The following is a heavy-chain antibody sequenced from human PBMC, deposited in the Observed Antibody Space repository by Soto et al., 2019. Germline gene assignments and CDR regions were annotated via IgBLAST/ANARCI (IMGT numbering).Heavy chain of an antibody. Sequence: QVQLVQSGAEVKEPGSSVNVSCKTSGATFGNTAVTWVRQAPGQGLEWIGGIVPLFGTANYAQKFRGRVTITAHEPTXXAYMELSSLRTDDTAVYYCARDGDPGYSFWSGPLGGGRFDPWGQGTLVTVSS. J-gene: IGHJ5*02. V-gene: IGHV1-69*12. CDR1: GATFGNTA. CDR3: ARDGDPGYSFWSGPLGGGRFDP. CDR2: IVPLFGTA. D-gene: IGHD3-3*01.